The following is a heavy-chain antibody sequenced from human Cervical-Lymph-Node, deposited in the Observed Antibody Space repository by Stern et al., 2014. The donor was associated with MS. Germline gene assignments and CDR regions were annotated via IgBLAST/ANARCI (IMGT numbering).Heavy chain of an antibody. V-gene: IGHV1-69*01. CDR3: ARASERSGYYPDYFQY. D-gene: IGHD3-22*01. J-gene: IGHJ1*01. CDR1: GGTFSNYA. CDR2: IIIIFDTA. Sequence: QVQLVQSGPEVKKPGSSVKVFCKASGGTFSNYAISWVRQAPGQGLEWMGGIIIIFDTANYAQKFQGRVTISADESTSTAYMELSSLRSEDTAVYYCARASERSGYYPDYFQYWGQGTPVTVSS.